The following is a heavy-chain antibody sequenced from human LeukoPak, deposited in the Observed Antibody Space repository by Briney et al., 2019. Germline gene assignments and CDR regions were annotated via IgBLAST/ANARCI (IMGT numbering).Heavy chain of an antibody. CDR1: GCTFSDFE. V-gene: IGHV3-48*03. Sequence: GGSLRHFCAASGCTFSDFEMNWVRQAPGKGLEWIAHVTTGGSTTFYEDSVRGRFTISRDNAESSVYLQLNSLRAEDTAVYYCATKVPDTSHSSSWGQGTLVTVSS. CDR3: ATKVPDTSHSSS. D-gene: IGHD4/OR15-4a*01. J-gene: IGHJ4*02. CDR2: VTTGGSTT.